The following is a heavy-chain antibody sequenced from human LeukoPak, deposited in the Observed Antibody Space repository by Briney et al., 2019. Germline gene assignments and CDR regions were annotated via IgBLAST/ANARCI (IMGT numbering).Heavy chain of an antibody. CDR1: GGSISSGSCY. D-gene: IGHD3-22*01. J-gene: IGHJ4*02. CDR2: IYTSGST. Sequence: SETLSLTCTVSGGSISSGSCYWSWIRQPAGKGLEWIGRIYTSGSTNYNPSLKSRVTISVDTSKNQFSLKLSSMTAADTAVYYCARGNDYYDNSGYFDYWGQGALVTVSS. CDR3: ARGNDYYDNSGYFDY. V-gene: IGHV4-61*02.